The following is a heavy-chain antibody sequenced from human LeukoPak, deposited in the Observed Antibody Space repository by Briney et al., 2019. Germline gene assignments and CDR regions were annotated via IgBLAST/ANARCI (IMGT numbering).Heavy chain of an antibody. V-gene: IGHV1-2*02. CDR3: ARAVGYNLIGLDN. J-gene: IGHJ4*02. D-gene: IGHD5-24*01. CDR2: INPNSGGT. Sequence: GASVKVSCKASGYTFTGYYMHWVRQAPGQGLEWMGWINPNSGGTNYAQKFQGRVTMIRDTSISTAYMELSSLRSEDTAVYYCARAVGYNLIGLDNWGQGTLVTVSS. CDR1: GYTFTGYY.